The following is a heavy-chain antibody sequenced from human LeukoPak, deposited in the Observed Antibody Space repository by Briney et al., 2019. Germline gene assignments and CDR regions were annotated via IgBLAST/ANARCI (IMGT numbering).Heavy chain of an antibody. Sequence: GGSLRLSWAASGFSFSNYWMSWVRQAPGKGLEWVANIKQDGSEKYYVDSVKGRFTISRDNAKNSLYLQMDTLRAEDTAVYYCARATAVGLNCFDPWGQGTLVTVSS. CDR3: ARATAVGLNCFDP. D-gene: IGHD6-13*01. J-gene: IGHJ5*02. CDR2: IKQDGSEK. CDR1: GFSFSNYW. V-gene: IGHV3-7*01.